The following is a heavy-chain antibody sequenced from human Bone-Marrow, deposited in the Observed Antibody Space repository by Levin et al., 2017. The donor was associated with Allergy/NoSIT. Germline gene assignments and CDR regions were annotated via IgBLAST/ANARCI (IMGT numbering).Heavy chain of an antibody. Sequence: PGGSLRLSCAASGFTFDDYAMHWVRQAPGKGLEWVSGISWNSGSIGYADSVKGRFTISRDNAKNSLYLQMNSLRAEDTALYYCAKAPGWELDYFDYWGQGTLVTVSS. J-gene: IGHJ4*02. D-gene: IGHD1-26*01. CDR2: ISWNSGSI. CDR3: AKAPGWELDYFDY. V-gene: IGHV3-9*01. CDR1: GFTFDDYA.